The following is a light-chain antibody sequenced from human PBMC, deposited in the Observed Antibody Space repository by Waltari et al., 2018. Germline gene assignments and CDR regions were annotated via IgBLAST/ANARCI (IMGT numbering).Light chain of an antibody. CDR2: AVT. Sequence: QSALTQPASVSGSPGQSITLSSTGTSDDVEYYNLVSWYQQRPGKAPKLIIYAVTQRPSGVADRFSASKSGTTASLTISGLQAEDEATYYCSSYTGRSTMIFGGGTKVTV. CDR1: SDDVEYYNL. J-gene: IGLJ2*01. V-gene: IGLV2-23*02. CDR3: SSYTGRSTMI.